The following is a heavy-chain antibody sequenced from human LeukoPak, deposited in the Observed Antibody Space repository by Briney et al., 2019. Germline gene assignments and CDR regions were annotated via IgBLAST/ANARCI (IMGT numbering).Heavy chain of an antibody. CDR3: ARAAYCSSTSCYTANPDDAFDI. V-gene: IGHV1-18*01. Sequence: GASVKVSCKASGYTFTSYGISWVRQAPGQGLEWMGWISAYNGSTNYAQKLQGRVTMTTDTSTSTAYMELRSLRSDDTAVYYCARAAYCSSTSCYTANPDDAFDIWGQGTMVTVSS. J-gene: IGHJ3*02. CDR1: GYTFTSYG. CDR2: ISAYNGST. D-gene: IGHD2-2*02.